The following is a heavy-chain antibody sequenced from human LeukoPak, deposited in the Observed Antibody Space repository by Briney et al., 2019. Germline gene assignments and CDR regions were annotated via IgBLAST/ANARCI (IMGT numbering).Heavy chain of an antibody. CDR1: GFTFSSYG. V-gene: IGHV3-23*01. Sequence: GGSLRLSCAASGFTFSSYGMSWVRQAPGKGLEWVSAISGSGGSTYYADSVKGRFTISRDNSKNTLYLQVNSLRAEDTAVYSCARNYWSMLNYYYMDVWGKGTSVTVSS. J-gene: IGHJ6*03. CDR3: ARNYWSMLNYYYMDV. D-gene: IGHD2-8*01. CDR2: ISGSGGST.